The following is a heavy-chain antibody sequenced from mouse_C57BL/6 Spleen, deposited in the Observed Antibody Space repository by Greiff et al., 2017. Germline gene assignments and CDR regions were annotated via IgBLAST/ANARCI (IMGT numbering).Heavy chain of an antibody. Sequence: QVQLQQSGPELVKPGASVKISCKASGYAFSSSWMNWVKQRPGKGLEWIGRIYPGDGDTNYNGKLKGKATLTADKSSSTAYMQLSSLTSEDSAVYFCARDFAYWGQGTLVTVSA. J-gene: IGHJ3*01. V-gene: IGHV1-82*01. CDR3: ARDFAY. CDR1: GYAFSSSW. CDR2: IYPGDGDT.